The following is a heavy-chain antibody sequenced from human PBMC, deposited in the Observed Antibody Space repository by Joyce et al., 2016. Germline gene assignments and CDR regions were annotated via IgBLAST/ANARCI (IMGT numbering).Heavy chain of an antibody. CDR3: AQSLYGGYAAVNFHE. V-gene: IGHV2-5*01. CDR2: MYWNDDK. J-gene: IGHJ1*01. D-gene: IGHD4-17*01. CDR1: GFALYTSGEG. Sequence: QTTSKESGPTLLTHTQTLTLTCTLSGFALYTSGEGVGWNSQSPGKALEWLAVMYWNDDKRSSPSLKNRLTIIKATSTNQVVLRMTNVNPMDTATCCCAQSLYGGYAAVNFHEWGQGTLVTVS.